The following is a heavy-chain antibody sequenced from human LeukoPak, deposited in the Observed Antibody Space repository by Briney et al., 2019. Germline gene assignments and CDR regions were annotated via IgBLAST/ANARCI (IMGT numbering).Heavy chain of an antibody. J-gene: IGHJ4*02. Sequence: PGGSLRLSCAASGFTFSSYAMSWVRQAPGKGLEWVSAIGGSGGSTYYADSVKGRFTISRDNSKNTLYLQMNSLRAEDTAVYYCAKDLNQLPQHVSLDYWGQGTLVTVSS. V-gene: IGHV3-23*01. D-gene: IGHD1-14*01. CDR2: IGGSGGST. CDR3: AKDLNQLPQHVSLDY. CDR1: GFTFSSYA.